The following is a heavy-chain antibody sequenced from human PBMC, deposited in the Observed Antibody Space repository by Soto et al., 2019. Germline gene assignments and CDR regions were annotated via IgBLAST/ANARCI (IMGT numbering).Heavy chain of an antibody. J-gene: IGHJ4*02. CDR2: IIPILGIA. CDR1: GGTFSSYA. D-gene: IGHD3-22*01. Sequence: ASVKVSCKASGGTFSSYAISWVRQAPGQGLEWMGRIIPILGIANYAQKFQGRVTITADKSTSTAYMELSSLRSEDTAVYYCARDMGNDSSGYYFDYWGQGTLVTVSS. CDR3: ARDMGNDSSGYYFDY. V-gene: IGHV1-69*04.